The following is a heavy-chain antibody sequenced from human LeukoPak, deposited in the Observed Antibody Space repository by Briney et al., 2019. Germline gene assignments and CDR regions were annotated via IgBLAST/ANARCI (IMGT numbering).Heavy chain of an antibody. CDR1: GGSVSSGSYY. CDR2: IYYSGST. J-gene: IGHJ6*02. V-gene: IGHV4-61*01. Sequence: SETLSLTCTVSGGSVSSGSYYWSWIRQPPGKGLEWIGYIYYSGSTNYNPSLKSRVTISVDTSKNQFSLKLSSVTAADAAVYYCARVGGITIFGVVTPYCYYGMDVWGQGTTVTVSS. D-gene: IGHD3-3*01. CDR3: ARVGGITIFGVVTPYCYYGMDV.